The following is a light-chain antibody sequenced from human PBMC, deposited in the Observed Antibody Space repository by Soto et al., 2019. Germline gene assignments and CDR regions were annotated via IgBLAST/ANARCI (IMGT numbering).Light chain of an antibody. CDR1: QSLVYSDGIAY. Sequence: DVVMSQSPLSLPVTLGQPASISCRSSQSLVYSDGIAYLSWFHQRPGQSPRRLIYESSRRDPGVPDRFSGSGSGTGFTLRINRVEAEDVGIYYCMQGTRWHPTFGRVTRGDIK. V-gene: IGKV2-30*01. J-gene: IGKJ1*01. CDR3: MQGTRWHPT. CDR2: ESS.